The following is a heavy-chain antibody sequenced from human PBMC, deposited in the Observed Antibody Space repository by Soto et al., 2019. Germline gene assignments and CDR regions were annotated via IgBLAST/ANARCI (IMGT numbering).Heavy chain of an antibody. J-gene: IGHJ4*02. CDR3: AREVTVASYSFDF. V-gene: IGHV1-69*13. CDR2: IIPIFNSA. Sequence: SVKVSCKASGGTFNNYALIWVRQAPGQGLEWMGGIIPIFNSANYAQKFQGRATITADDSTSTAYMELRSLRPDDTAVYYCAREVTVASYSFDFWGQGTLVTVSS. CDR1: GGTFNNYA. D-gene: IGHD5-12*01.